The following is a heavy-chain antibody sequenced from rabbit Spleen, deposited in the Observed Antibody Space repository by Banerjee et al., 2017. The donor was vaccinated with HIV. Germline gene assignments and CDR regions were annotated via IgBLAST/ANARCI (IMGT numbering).Heavy chain of an antibody. CDR1: GFSFSSNW. CDR2: IDTNDGDT. J-gene: IGHJ4*01. D-gene: IGHD4-1*01. Sequence: LEESGGGLVKPGGTLTLTCTVSGFSFSSNWICWVRQAPGKGLEWIACIDTNDGDTDYANGPKGRFTISKTSSTTVTLQMTSLTDADTATYFCARDPFSRLVPGNLWGPGTLVTVS. V-gene: IGHV1S45*01. CDR3: ARDPFSRLVPGNL.